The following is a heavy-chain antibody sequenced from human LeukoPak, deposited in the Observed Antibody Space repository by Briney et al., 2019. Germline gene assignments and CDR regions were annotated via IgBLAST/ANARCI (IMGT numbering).Heavy chain of an antibody. V-gene: IGHV3-23*01. CDR1: GFTFSSYA. J-gene: IGHJ4*02. D-gene: IGHD3-10*01. CDR2: ISGSGGST. Sequence: PGGSLRLSCAASGFTFSSYAMSWVRQAPGKGLEWVSAISGSGGSTYYADSVKGRFTISRDNSKNTLYLQMNSLRAEDTAVYYCAKDQGFRSGTMVRGVITYYFDYWGQGTLVTVSS. CDR3: AKDQGFRSGTMVRGVITYYFDY.